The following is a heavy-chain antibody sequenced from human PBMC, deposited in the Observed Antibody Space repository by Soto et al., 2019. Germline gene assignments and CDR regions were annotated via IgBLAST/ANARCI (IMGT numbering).Heavy chain of an antibody. D-gene: IGHD2-15*01. CDR3: AKESALGSIVVVVAATRGEKGDYFDY. Sequence: GGSLRLSCAASGFTFSSYAMSWVRQAPGKGLEWVSAISGSGGSTYYADSVKGRFTISRDNSKNTLYLQMNSLRAEDTAVYYCAKESALGSIVVVVAATRGEKGDYFDYWGQGTLVTVSS. J-gene: IGHJ4*02. V-gene: IGHV3-23*01. CDR2: ISGSGGST. CDR1: GFTFSSYA.